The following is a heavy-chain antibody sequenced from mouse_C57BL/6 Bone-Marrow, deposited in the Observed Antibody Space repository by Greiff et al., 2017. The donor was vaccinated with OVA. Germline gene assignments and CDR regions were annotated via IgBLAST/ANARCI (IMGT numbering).Heavy chain of an antibody. J-gene: IGHJ1*03. Sequence: EVQVVESGPGLVKPSQSLSLTCSVTGYSITSGYYWNWIRQFPGNKLEWMGYISYDGSNNYNPSLKNRISITRDTSKNQFFLKLNSVTTEDTATYYCASLIPWYFDVWGTGTTVTVSS. V-gene: IGHV3-6*01. CDR3: ASLIPWYFDV. CDR2: ISYDGSN. CDR1: GYSITSGYY. D-gene: IGHD1-1*01.